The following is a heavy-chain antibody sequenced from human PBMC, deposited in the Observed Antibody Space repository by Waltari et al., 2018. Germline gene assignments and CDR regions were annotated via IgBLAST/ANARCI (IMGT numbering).Heavy chain of an antibody. V-gene: IGHV4-59*01. Sequence: QVQLQESGPGLVKPSATLSLTCTVSGGSISSYYWSWIRHPPGKGLEWIGYIYYSGSTNYNPSLKSRVTISVDTSKNQFSLKLSSVTAADTAVYYCARVRGSSGYYGGDYFDYWGQGTLVTVSS. CDR1: GGSISSYY. CDR2: IYYSGST. D-gene: IGHD3-22*01. J-gene: IGHJ4*02. CDR3: ARVRGSSGYYGGDYFDY.